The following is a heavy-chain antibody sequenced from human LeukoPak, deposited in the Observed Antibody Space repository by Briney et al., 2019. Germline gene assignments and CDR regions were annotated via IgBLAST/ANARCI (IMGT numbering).Heavy chain of an antibody. D-gene: IGHD2-8*01. CDR1: GGSISSSSYY. V-gene: IGHV4-39*01. Sequence: SETLSLTCTVSGGSISSSSYYWGWIRQPPGKGLEWIGSIYYSGSTYYNPSLKSRVTISVDTSKNQFSLELSSVTAADTAVYYCARRTNSGDFDYWGQGTLVTVSS. CDR3: ARRTNSGDFDY. J-gene: IGHJ4*02. CDR2: IYYSGST.